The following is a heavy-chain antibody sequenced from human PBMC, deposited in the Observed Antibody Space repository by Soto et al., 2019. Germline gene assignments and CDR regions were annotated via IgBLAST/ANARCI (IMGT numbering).Heavy chain of an antibody. Sequence: QVQLVESGGGVVQPGRSLRLSCAASGFTFSTYGMHWVRQAPGKGLEWVAVISYDGSNKYYADSVKGRFTISRHNSKNTLYLQMNRLRAEDTAVYYCAKGITVLTLGYFDYWGQGALVTVSS. V-gene: IGHV3-30*18. CDR3: AKGITVLTLGYFDY. J-gene: IGHJ4*02. CDR2: ISYDGSNK. D-gene: IGHD3-3*01. CDR1: GFTFSTYG.